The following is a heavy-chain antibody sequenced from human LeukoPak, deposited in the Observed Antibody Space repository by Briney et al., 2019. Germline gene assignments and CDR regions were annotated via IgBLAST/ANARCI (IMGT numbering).Heavy chain of an antibody. J-gene: IGHJ4*02. CDR3: ARNSSYYNTGGFDY. CDR1: GASMRGSNYY. D-gene: IGHD3-10*01. CDR2: IYYSGST. Sequence: SETLSLTCTVSGASMRGSNYYWAWLRQTPGKGLEWIGSIYYSGSTHYTPSLKSRLTMSVDSSKNQFSLRVSSVTAADTAVYYCARNSSYYNTGGFDYWGQGILVTVSS. V-gene: IGHV4-39*01.